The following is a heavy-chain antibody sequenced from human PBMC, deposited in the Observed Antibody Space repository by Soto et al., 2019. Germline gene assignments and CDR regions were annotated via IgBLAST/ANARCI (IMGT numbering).Heavy chain of an antibody. CDR1: GGSIISGGCY. CDR2: VYYSGST. Sequence: QVQLQVSGPGLVKPTQNLSLTCTVSGGSIISGGCYWSWIREHPGKGLEWIGYVYYSGSTYYSPSVKSRVTISVDTSKNQFSVKLSSVTAADTAVYYCARVIAPPYPDAFDIWGQGTMVTVSS. D-gene: IGHD6-13*01. CDR3: ARVIAPPYPDAFDI. J-gene: IGHJ3*02. V-gene: IGHV4-31*03.